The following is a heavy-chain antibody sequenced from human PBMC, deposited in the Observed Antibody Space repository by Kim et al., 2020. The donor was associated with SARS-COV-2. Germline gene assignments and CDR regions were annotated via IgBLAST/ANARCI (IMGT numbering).Heavy chain of an antibody. CDR3: ARDQAPWPRPDPWELTLPGAFDI. Sequence: GGSLRLSCAASGFTFSSYGMHWVRQAPGKGLEWVAVIWYDGSNKYYADSVKGRFTISRDNSKNTLYLQMNSLRAEDTAVYYCARDQAPWPRPDPWELTLPGAFDIWGQGTMVTVSS. CDR2: IWYDGSNK. D-gene: IGHD1-26*01. CDR1: GFTFSSYG. J-gene: IGHJ3*02. V-gene: IGHV3-33*01.